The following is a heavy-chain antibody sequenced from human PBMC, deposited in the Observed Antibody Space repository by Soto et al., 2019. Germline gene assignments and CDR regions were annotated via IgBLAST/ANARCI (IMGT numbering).Heavy chain of an antibody. D-gene: IGHD6-6*01. Sequence: QSLTFTVSGGSIGFGQCYWSWIRQSPGKCLEWIGYVYHKGSTFYKPVFKSRLSILVDTYKNQFSLRLTSVTAANTAVYYCARLSLSSSYYSEYLGQGTPVNVSP. V-gene: IGHV4-30-4*08. CDR2: VYHKGST. J-gene: IGHJ4*01. CDR3: ARLSLSSSYYSEY. CDR1: GGSIGFGQCY.